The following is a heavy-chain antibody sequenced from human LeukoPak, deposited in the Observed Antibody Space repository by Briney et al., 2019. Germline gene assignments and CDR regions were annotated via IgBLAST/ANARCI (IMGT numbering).Heavy chain of an antibody. CDR3: ARDCSSTICYDDAFDI. Sequence: GASVKVSRTASGYTFTSYGISWVRQSPGQGLEWMGWISAYNGNTNYPQKLQGRVTMTTDTSTSTAYMELRSLRSDDTAVYYCARDCSSTICYDDAFDIWGQGTMVTVSS. CDR1: GYTFTSYG. V-gene: IGHV1-18*01. D-gene: IGHD2-2*01. J-gene: IGHJ3*02. CDR2: ISAYNGNT.